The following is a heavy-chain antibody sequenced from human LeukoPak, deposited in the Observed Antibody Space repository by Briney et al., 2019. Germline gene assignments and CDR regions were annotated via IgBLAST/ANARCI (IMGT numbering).Heavy chain of an antibody. J-gene: IGHJ5*01. CDR1: GFTFSSYW. Sequence: PGGSLRLSCAGSGFTFSSYWMYWVRQAPGKGLVWVSRINSDGSNTDYADSVKGRFTISRDNSKNTVYLQMNSLRVEDTAVYYCARDWHNSWFDSWGQGTLVTVSS. CDR2: INSDGSNT. CDR3: ARDWHNSWFDS. V-gene: IGHV3-74*01. D-gene: IGHD2/OR15-2a*01.